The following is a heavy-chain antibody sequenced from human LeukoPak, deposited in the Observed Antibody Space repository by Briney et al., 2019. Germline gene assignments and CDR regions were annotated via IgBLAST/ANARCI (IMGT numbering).Heavy chain of an antibody. CDR2: IYYSGST. CDR1: GGSISSYY. D-gene: IGHD3-3*01. J-gene: IGHJ5*02. V-gene: IGHV4-59*01. Sequence: SETLSLTCTVSGGSISSYYWSWIRQPPGKGLEWIGYIYYSGSTNYNPSLKSRVTISVDTSKDQFSLKLSSVTAADTAVYYCARDVRRYDFWSGYYKRGWFDPWGQGTLVTVSS. CDR3: ARDVRRYDFWSGYYKRGWFDP.